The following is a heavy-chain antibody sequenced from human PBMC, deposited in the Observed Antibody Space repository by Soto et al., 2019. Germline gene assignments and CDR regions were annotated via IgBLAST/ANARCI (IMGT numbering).Heavy chain of an antibody. J-gene: IGHJ6*02. V-gene: IGHV3-23*01. CDR2: ISGSGGST. CDR1: GFTFISYA. CDR3: AKRLGSSWQDYYYYYGMDV. Sequence: GGSLRLSCAASGFTFISYAMSWVRQAPGKGLEWVSAISGSGGSTYYADSVKGRFTISRDNSKNTLYLQMNSLRAEDTAVYYCAKRLGSSWQDYYYYYGMDVWGQGTTVTVSS. D-gene: IGHD6-13*01.